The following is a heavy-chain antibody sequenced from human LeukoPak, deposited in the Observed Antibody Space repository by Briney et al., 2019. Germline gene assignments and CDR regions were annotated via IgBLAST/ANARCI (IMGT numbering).Heavy chain of an antibody. CDR2: IYYSGST. D-gene: IGHD3-22*01. Sequence: PPETLSLTCTVSGGSISSSSYYWGWIRQPPGKGLEWIGSIYYSGSTYYNPSLKSRVTISVDTSKNQFSLKLSSVTAADTAVYYCARDSTRSFTYYYDSSGYTPIDYWGQGTLVTVSS. J-gene: IGHJ4*02. CDR3: ARDSTRSFTYYYDSSGYTPIDY. V-gene: IGHV4-39*07. CDR1: GGSISSSSYY.